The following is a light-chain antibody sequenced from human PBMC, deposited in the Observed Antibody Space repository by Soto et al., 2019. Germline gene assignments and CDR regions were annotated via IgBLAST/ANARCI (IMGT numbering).Light chain of an antibody. CDR1: SSDVGGYNY. J-gene: IGLJ1*01. Sequence: QSALTQPASVSGSPGQSITISCTGTSSDVGGYNYVSWYQQHPGKGPKLMIYEVSNRPSGVSNRFSGSKSGNTATLTISGLQAEDEAPYYCSSYTSTTTRVFGNGTKVTV. CDR3: SSYTSTTTRV. V-gene: IGLV2-14*03. CDR2: EVS.